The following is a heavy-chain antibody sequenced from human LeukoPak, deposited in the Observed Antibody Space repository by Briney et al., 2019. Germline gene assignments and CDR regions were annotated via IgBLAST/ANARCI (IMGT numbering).Heavy chain of an antibody. Sequence: GGSLRLSCAASGFTFSDYYMSGIRQAPGKGLEWVSYITNSSSYTGYADSVKGRFTISRDNSKNTLYLQMNSLRAEDTAVYYCARGAGTMVRGVTIDYWGQGTLVTVSS. CDR2: ITNSSSYT. V-gene: IGHV3-11*06. CDR1: GFTFSDYY. D-gene: IGHD3-10*01. CDR3: ARGAGTMVRGVTIDY. J-gene: IGHJ4*02.